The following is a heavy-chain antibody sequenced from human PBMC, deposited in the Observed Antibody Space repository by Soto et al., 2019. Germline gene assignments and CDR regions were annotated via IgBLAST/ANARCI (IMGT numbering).Heavy chain of an antibody. CDR2: ISGSGGST. J-gene: IGHJ4*02. D-gene: IGHD2-15*01. CDR3: AKGWDREGVVVVAATQHPATDY. V-gene: IGHV3-23*01. Sequence: GGSLRLSCAASGFTFSSYAMSWVRQAPGEGLEWVSAISGSGGSTYYADSVKGRCTISRDNSKNTLYLQMNSLRAEDTAVYYCAKGWDREGVVVVAATQHPATDYWGQGTLVTVSS. CDR1: GFTFSSYA.